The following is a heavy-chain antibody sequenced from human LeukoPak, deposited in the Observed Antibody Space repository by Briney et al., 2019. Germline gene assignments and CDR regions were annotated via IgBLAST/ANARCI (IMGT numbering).Heavy chain of an antibody. J-gene: IGHJ4*02. V-gene: IGHV3-23*01. CDR2: IHAGGGDP. CDR1: GFTFSTYS. CDR3: AKGGHHFNPFHN. Sequence: GGSLRLSCAASGFTFSTYSMTWVRQSPGKGLEWVSSIHAGGGDPFCADSVQGRCTISRDNSKNTLFLQLNSLRVDDTAIYFCAKGGHHFNPFHNWGRGTLVTVSS.